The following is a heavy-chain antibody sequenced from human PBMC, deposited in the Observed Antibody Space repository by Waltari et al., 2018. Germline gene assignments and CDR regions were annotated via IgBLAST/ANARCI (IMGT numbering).Heavy chain of an antibody. CDR2: MYFYGSN. CDR3: ARLGKELGAPDY. CDR1: VGSIRSTNFY. Sequence: QLQLQESGPGLVKPSESLSLTCTVSVGSIRSTNFYWGWIRQPPGKGLEWIGTMYFYGSNYYTPSLKSGVTISVDTYKNEFSLKLNSVTAADTAVYYCARLGKELGAPDYWGQGTLVTVSS. J-gene: IGHJ4*02. D-gene: IGHD3-16*01. V-gene: IGHV4-39*07.